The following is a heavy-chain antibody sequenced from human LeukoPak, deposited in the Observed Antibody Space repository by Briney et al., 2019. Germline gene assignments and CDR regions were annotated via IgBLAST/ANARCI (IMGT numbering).Heavy chain of an antibody. Sequence: ASVKVSCKASGYTFTGYYMHWVRQAPGQGLEWMGWINPNSGGTNYAQKFQGRVTMTRDTSISTAYMELSRLRSDDTAVYYCARSKNYYDSSGQDAFDIWGQGTMVTVSS. CDR2: INPNSGGT. CDR3: ARSKNYYDSSGQDAFDI. CDR1: GYTFTGYY. D-gene: IGHD3-22*01. V-gene: IGHV1-2*02. J-gene: IGHJ3*02.